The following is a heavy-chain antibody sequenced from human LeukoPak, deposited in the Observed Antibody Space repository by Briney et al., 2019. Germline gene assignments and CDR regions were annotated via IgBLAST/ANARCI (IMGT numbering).Heavy chain of an antibody. CDR1: GGSTSRYY. D-gene: IGHD6-13*01. J-gene: IGHJ1*01. Sequence: SETLSLTCTVSGGSTSRYYWSWIRQPPGKSLEWIGYIYDSGSTAYNPSLKSRVTISVDTSNNRFSLNLTSVTAADTAVYYCARLPGIAAVWGQGTLVIVSS. CDR2: IYDSGST. V-gene: IGHV4-59*08. CDR3: ARLPGIAAV.